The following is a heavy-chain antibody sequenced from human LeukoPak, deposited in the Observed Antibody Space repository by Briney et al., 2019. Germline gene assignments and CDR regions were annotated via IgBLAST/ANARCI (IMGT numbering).Heavy chain of an antibody. V-gene: IGHV3-21*01. CDR3: ATETGYNYGFDH. D-gene: IGHD5-18*01. Sequence: GGSLRLPCAASGFTFSSYSMNWVRQAPGKGLEWVSSISSSSSYVYYGDSVKGRFTISRDNAKNSLYLQMNSLRAEDTAVYYCATETGYNYGFDHWGQGTLVTVSS. CDR2: ISSSSSYV. CDR1: GFTFSSYS. J-gene: IGHJ5*02.